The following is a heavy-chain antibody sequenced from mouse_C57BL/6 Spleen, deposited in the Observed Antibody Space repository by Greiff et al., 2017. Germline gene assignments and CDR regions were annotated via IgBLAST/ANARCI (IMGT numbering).Heavy chain of an antibody. J-gene: IGHJ3*01. Sequence: QVQLKQSGAELVKPGASVKISCKASGYAFSSYWMNWVKQRPGQGLEWIGQIYPGDGDTNYNGKFKGKATLTADKSSSTAYMQLSSLTSEDSAVYFCARGGYSNYVGFAYWGQGTLVTVSA. CDR1: GYAFSSYW. CDR2: IYPGDGDT. V-gene: IGHV1-80*01. CDR3: ARGGYSNYVGFAY. D-gene: IGHD2-5*01.